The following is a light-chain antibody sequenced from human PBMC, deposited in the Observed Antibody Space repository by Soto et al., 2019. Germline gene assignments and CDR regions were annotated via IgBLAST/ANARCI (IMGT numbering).Light chain of an antibody. CDR3: QQYYSSPWT. CDR1: HSITSNY. V-gene: IGKV3-20*01. Sequence: IVLTQSPVTLSLSPGERATLSCRASHSITSNYLAWYQQKPGQAPKLLIYGASSRDTGIPARFSGSGSETDFTLTISSLQPEDFAAYYCQQYYSSPWTFGQGTKVDIK. CDR2: GAS. J-gene: IGKJ1*01.